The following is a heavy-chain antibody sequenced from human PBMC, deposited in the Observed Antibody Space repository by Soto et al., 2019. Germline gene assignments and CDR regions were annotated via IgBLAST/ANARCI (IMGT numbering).Heavy chain of an antibody. CDR1: GFTFSSYE. CDR3: ARIGRGYCSGGSCADAFDI. J-gene: IGHJ3*02. CDR2: ISSSGSTI. V-gene: IGHV3-48*03. D-gene: IGHD2-15*01. Sequence: GGSLRLSCAASGFTFSSYEMNWVRQAPGKGLEWVSYISSSGSTIYYADSVKGRFTISRDNAKNSLYLQMNSLRAEDTAVYYCARIGRGYCSGGSCADAFDIWGKGTMVTVSS.